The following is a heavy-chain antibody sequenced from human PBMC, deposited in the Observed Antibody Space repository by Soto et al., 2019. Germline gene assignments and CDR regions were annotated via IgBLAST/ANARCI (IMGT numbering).Heavy chain of an antibody. D-gene: IGHD3-3*01. CDR2: ISGSGGST. CDR3: AKDTYYDFWSGSGMDV. V-gene: IGHV3-23*01. Sequence: AISGSGGSTYYADSVKGRFTISRGNSKNTLYLQMNSLRAEDTAVYYCAKDTYYDFWSGSGMDVWGQGTTVTVS. J-gene: IGHJ6*02.